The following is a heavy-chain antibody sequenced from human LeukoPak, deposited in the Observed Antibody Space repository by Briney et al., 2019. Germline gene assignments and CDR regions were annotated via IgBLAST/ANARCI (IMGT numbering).Heavy chain of an antibody. Sequence: SETLSLTCAVYGGSFSGYYCSWIRQPPGKGLEWIGEINHSGSTNYNPSLKSRVTISVDTSKNQFSLKLSSVTAADTAVYYCARKSGYSYGLRGENWFDPWGQGTLVTVSS. CDR1: GGSFSGYY. V-gene: IGHV4-34*01. CDR2: INHSGST. CDR3: ARKSGYSYGLRGENWFDP. D-gene: IGHD5-18*01. J-gene: IGHJ5*02.